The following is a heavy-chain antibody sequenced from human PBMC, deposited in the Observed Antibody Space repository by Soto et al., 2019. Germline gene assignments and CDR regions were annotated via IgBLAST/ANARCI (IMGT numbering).Heavy chain of an antibody. Sequence: QVHLVESGGGVVQPGRSLRLSCAASEFTFRIFAMHWLRQSPGKGLEWVAVISYDGSRKADSVKGRFTVSRDNSWNTLYLKMNSLRAEDTAIYYCARGDREDIEEVVGIRPGEYSMDVWGQGTTVNVSS. J-gene: IGHJ6*02. CDR2: ISYDGSRK. CDR3: ARGDREDIEEVVGIRPGEYSMDV. D-gene: IGHD2-15*01. V-gene: IGHV3-30-3*01. CDR1: EFTFRIFA.